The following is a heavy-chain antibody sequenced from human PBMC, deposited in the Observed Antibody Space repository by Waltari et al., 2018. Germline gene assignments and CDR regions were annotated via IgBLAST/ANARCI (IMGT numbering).Heavy chain of an antibody. CDR2: IYYSGST. V-gene: IGHV4-59*01. Sequence: QVQLQESGPGLVKPSETLSLTCTVSGGSISSYYWSWIRQPPGKGLEWIGYIYYSGSTNYNPSLKRRVTISVDTSKNQFSLKLSSVTAADTAVYYCARQYSSGWYVVYFDYWGQGTLVTVSS. CDR3: ARQYSSGWYVVYFDY. J-gene: IGHJ4*02. D-gene: IGHD6-19*01. CDR1: GGSISSYY.